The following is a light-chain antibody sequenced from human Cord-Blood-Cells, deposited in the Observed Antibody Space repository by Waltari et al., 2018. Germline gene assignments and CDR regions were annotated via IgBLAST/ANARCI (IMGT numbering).Light chain of an antibody. J-gene: IGLJ1*01. V-gene: IGLV2-14*01. Sequence: HSALTQPASVSGSPGQSITLSRTETSSDVGGYNYLPWYTQHPGKAPKLMIYDVSNRPSGVSNRFSGSKSGNTASLTISGLQAEDEADYYCSSYTSSSTLGVFGTGTKVTVL. CDR3: SSYTSSSTLGV. CDR1: SSDVGGYNY. CDR2: DVS.